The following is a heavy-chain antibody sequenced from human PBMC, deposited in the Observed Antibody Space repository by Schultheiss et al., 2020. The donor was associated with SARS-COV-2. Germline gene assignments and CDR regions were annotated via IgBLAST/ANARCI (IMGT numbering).Heavy chain of an antibody. CDR2: IYYSGST. Sequence: SGPTLVKPTETLTLTCTVSGFSLSNARMGVSWIRQPPGKGLEWIGYIYYSGSTNYNPSLKSRVTISVDTSKNQFSLKLSSVTAADTAVYYCARTLLYSSGYYPEYYFDYWGQGTLVTVSS. J-gene: IGHJ4*02. CDR1: GFSLSNARMG. D-gene: IGHD3-22*01. V-gene: IGHV4-61*01. CDR3: ARTLLYSSGYYPEYYFDY.